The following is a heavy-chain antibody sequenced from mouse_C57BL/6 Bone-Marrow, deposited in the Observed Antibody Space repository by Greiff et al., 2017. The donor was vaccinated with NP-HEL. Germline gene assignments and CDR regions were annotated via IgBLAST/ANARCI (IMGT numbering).Heavy chain of an antibody. CDR2: IYPGDGDT. J-gene: IGHJ4*01. D-gene: IGHD2-3*01. CDR1: GYAFSSSW. V-gene: IGHV1-82*01. Sequence: VKLQESGPELVKPGASVKISCKASGYAFSSSWMNWVKQRPGKGLEWIGRIYPGDGDTNYNGKFKGKATLTADKSSSTAYMQLSSLTSEDSAVYFCARWEGWLLRAMDYWGQGTSVTVSS. CDR3: ARWEGWLLRAMDY.